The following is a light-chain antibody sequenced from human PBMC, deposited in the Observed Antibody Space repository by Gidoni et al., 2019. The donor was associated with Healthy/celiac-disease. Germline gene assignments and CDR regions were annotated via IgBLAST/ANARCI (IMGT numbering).Light chain of an antibody. J-gene: IGKJ1*01. CDR1: QSIRNW. CDR2: RAS. V-gene: IGKV1-5*03. Sequence: IQMTQSPSTLSASVGDRVTITCRASQSIRNWLAWYQQKPGKAPKLLIHRASTLESGVPSRFSGSGSGTEFTLTISSLRPDDFATYYCQQYNTYSTFGQGTKVEIK. CDR3: QQYNTYST.